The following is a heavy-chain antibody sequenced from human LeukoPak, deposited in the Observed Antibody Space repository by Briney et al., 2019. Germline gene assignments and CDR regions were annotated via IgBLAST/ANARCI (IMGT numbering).Heavy chain of an antibody. CDR2: IIPIFGTA. V-gene: IGHV1-69*06. D-gene: IGHD2-15*01. Sequence: SVKVSCKASGGTFSSYAISWVRQAPGQGLEWMGGIIPIFGTANYAQKFQGRVTVTADKSTSTAYMELSSLRSEDTAVYYCASATLRCSGGSCYEMDVWGKGTTVTVSS. J-gene: IGHJ6*04. CDR3: ASATLRCSGGSCYEMDV. CDR1: GGTFSSYA.